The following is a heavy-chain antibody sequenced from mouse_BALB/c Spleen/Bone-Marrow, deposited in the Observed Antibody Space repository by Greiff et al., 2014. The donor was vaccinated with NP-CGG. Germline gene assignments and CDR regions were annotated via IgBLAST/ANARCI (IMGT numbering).Heavy chain of an antibody. CDR2: ISNGGGST. CDR3: ARHRRYDVWFAY. Sequence: EVQLQQSGGGLVQPGGSLKLSCAASGFTFSSYTMSWVRQTPEKRLEWVAYISNGGGSTYYPDTVKGRFTISRDNAKNTLYLQMSSLKSEDTAMYYCARHRRYDVWFAYWGQGTLVTVSA. J-gene: IGHJ3*01. V-gene: IGHV5-12-2*01. D-gene: IGHD2-14*01. CDR1: GFTFSSYT.